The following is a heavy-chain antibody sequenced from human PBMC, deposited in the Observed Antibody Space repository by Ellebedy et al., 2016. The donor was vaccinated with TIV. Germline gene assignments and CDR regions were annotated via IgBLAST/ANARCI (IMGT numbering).Heavy chain of an antibody. D-gene: IGHD6-19*01. V-gene: IGHV6-1*01. J-gene: IGHJ3*02. CDR1: GDSVSRNRAA. Sequence: SQTLSLTCAISGDSVSRNRAAWNWIRQSPSRGLEWLGRTYYRSKWYNDYAISVKSRITINPDTSKNQFSLQLNSVTPEDTAVYYCTRVQYNSDWQPGAFDIWGQGTMVTVSS. CDR3: TRVQYNSDWQPGAFDI. CDR2: TYYRSKWYN.